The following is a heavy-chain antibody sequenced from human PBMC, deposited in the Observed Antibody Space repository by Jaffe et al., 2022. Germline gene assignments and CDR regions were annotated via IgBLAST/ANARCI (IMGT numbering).Heavy chain of an antibody. Sequence: QVQLQESGPGLVKPSETLSLTCTVSGGSVSSTSYYWGWIRQPPGKGLEWIGYIYYSGTTNYNPSLKSRVTISVDTSKNQFSLKLSSVTAADTAVYYCARDRGGTHADGSFDYWGQGILVTVSS. CDR1: GGSVSSTSYY. CDR2: IYYSGTT. D-gene: IGHD1-26*01. CDR3: ARDRGGTHADGSFDY. J-gene: IGHJ4*02. V-gene: IGHV4-61*01.